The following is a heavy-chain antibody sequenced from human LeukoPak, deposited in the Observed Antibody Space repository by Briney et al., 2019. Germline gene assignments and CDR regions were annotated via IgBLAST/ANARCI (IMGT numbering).Heavy chain of an antibody. Sequence: GGSLRLSCAASGFTFSSYGMHWVRQAPGKGLEWVAVISYDGSNKYYADSVKGRFTISSDNSKNALYLQMNSLRAEDTAVYYCAKEEWVYGSGSYRGDYMDVWGKGTTVTVSS. J-gene: IGHJ6*03. CDR1: GFTFSSYG. CDR2: ISYDGSNK. V-gene: IGHV3-30*18. D-gene: IGHD3-10*01. CDR3: AKEEWVYGSGSYRGDYMDV.